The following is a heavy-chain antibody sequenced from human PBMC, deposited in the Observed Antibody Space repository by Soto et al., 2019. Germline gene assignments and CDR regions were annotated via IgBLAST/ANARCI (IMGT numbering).Heavy chain of an antibody. CDR3: ARAHTMTTVIYYYYGMDV. CDR2: ISYDGSNK. Sequence: GGSLRLSCAASGFTFSSYAMHWVRQAPGKGLEWVAVISYDGSNKYYADSVKGRFTTSRDNSKNTLYLQMNSLRAEDTAVYYCARAHTMTTVIYYYYGMDVWGQGTTVTVSS. CDR1: GFTFSSYA. V-gene: IGHV3-30-3*01. D-gene: IGHD4-4*01. J-gene: IGHJ6*02.